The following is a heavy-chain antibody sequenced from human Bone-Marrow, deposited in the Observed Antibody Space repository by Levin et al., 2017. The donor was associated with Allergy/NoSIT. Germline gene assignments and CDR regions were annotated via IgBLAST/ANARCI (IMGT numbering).Heavy chain of an antibody. V-gene: IGHV3-9*01. CDR2: ISWNSGSI. CDR1: GFTFDDYA. J-gene: IGHJ4*02. Sequence: SCAASGFTFDDYAMHWVRQAPGKGLEWVSGISWNSGSIGYADSVKGRFTISRDNAKNSLYLQMNSLRAEDTALYYCAKDKAHCSGGSCYYYFDYWGQGTLVTVSS. D-gene: IGHD2-15*01. CDR3: AKDKAHCSGGSCYYYFDY.